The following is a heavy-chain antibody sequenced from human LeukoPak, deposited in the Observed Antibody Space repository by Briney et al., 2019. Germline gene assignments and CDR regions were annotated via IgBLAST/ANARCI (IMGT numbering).Heavy chain of an antibody. CDR3: ARQIPGGNYYDSSGYYSFDY. V-gene: IGHV7-4-1*02. J-gene: IGHJ4*02. Sequence: GASVKVSCKASGYTFTSYAMNWVRQAPGQGLEWMGWINTNTGNPTYAQGFTGRFVFSLDTSVSTAYLQISSLKAEDTAVYYCARQIPGGNYYDSSGYYSFDYWGQGTLVTVSS. D-gene: IGHD3-22*01. CDR1: GYTFTSYA. CDR2: INTNTGNP.